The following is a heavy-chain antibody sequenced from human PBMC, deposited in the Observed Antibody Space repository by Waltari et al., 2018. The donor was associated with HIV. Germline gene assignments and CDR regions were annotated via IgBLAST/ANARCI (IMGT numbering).Heavy chain of an antibody. Sequence: QVQLVESGGGVVQPGRSLRLSCAASGFTFSSYAMPWVGQAPGKGLEWVAVISYDVSNKYYADSVKGRFTISRDNSKNTLYLQMNSLRAEDTAVYYCARGGYYYGSGSYDYWGQGTLVTVSS. J-gene: IGHJ4*02. D-gene: IGHD3-10*01. CDR2: ISYDVSNK. CDR1: GFTFSSYA. V-gene: IGHV3-30*01. CDR3: ARGGYYYGSGSYDY.